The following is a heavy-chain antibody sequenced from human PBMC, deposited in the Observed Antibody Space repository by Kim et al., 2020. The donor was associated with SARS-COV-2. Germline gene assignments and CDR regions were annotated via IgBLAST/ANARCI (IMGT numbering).Heavy chain of an antibody. CDR1: GFTFSSYW. J-gene: IGHJ5*02. D-gene: IGHD2-15*01. V-gene: IGHV3-7*01. Sequence: GGSLRLSCAASGFTFSSYWMSWVRQAPGKGLEWVANIKQDGSEKYYVDSVKGRFTISRDNAKNSLYLQMNSLRAEDTAVYYCARDSLVVVSGFDPWGQGTLVTVSS. CDR3: ARDSLVVVSGFDP. CDR2: IKQDGSEK.